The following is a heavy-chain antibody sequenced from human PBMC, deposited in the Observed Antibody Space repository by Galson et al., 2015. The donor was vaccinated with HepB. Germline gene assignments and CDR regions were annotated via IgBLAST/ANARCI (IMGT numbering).Heavy chain of an antibody. CDR3: ARAYCSSTSCYFGLAGGYFDY. J-gene: IGHJ4*02. CDR1: GFTFSSYW. CDR2: INSDGSST. Sequence: SLRLSCAASGFTFSSYWMHWVRQAPGKGLVWVSRINSDGSSTSYADSVKGRFTISRDNAKNTLYLQMNSLRAEDTAVYYCARAYCSSTSCYFGLAGGYFDYWGQGTLVTVSS. D-gene: IGHD2-2*01. V-gene: IGHV3-74*01.